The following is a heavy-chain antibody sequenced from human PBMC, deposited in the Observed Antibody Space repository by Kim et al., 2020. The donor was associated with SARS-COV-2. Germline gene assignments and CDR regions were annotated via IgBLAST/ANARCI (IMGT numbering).Heavy chain of an antibody. CDR2: IDWDNDK. CDR1: GFSLTTRGMC. D-gene: IGHD4-17*01. V-gene: IGHV2-70*11. CDR3: ARTHNAGAGTTVTASTACSFVT. Sequence: SGPTLVKPTQTLTLTCSFSGFSLTTRGMCVSWIRQPPGKALEWLARIDWDNDKYYRKSLKTRLTISKDTSKNQVVLTMTNVDPVDTATYYCARTHNAGAGTTVTASTACSFVTWGHGTLVAASS. J-gene: IGHJ5*01.